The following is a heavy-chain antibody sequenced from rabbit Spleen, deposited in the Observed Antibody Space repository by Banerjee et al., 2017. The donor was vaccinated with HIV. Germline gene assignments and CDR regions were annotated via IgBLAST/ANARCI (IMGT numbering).Heavy chain of an antibody. J-gene: IGHJ6*01. CDR1: GFDFNSYG. CDR2: IDLVFGTT. CDR3: VRDTSTSFSSYGMDL. V-gene: IGHV1S47*01. Sequence: QEQLVESGGGLVQPGGSLKLSCKASGFDFNSYGVSWVRQAPGKGLEWIGYIDLVFGTTYYASWVNGRFTISSHNAQNTLYLQLNSLTVADTATYFCVRDTSTSFSSYGMDLWAQGPWSPS. D-gene: IGHD1-1*01.